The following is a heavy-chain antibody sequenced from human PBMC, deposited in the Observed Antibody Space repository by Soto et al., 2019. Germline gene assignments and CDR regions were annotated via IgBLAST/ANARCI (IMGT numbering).Heavy chain of an antibody. J-gene: IGHJ4*02. V-gene: IGHV3-13*04. Sequence: EVQLVESGGGLVQPGGSLRLSCAASGFTFSSYDMHWVRQATGKGLEWVSGIGTAGDTYYPGSVKGRFTFSRENAKNSLYLQMNSLRAGDTAVYYCARGITMVRGVILDYFDYWGQGTLVTVSS. D-gene: IGHD3-10*01. CDR2: IGTAGDT. CDR1: GFTFSSYD. CDR3: ARGITMVRGVILDYFDY.